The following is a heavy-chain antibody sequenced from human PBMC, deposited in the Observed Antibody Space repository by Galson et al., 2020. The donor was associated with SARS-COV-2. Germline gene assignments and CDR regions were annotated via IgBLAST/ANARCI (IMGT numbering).Heavy chain of an antibody. CDR2: ISAYTGNT. Sequence: ASVKVSCKASGYTFTSYGISWVRQAPGQGLEWMGWISAYTGNTNYAQKLQGRVTMTTDTSTSTAYMELRSLRSDDTAVYYCARVSIVVVVAATFDYWGQGTLVTVSS. CDR1: GYTFTSYG. V-gene: IGHV1-18*01. J-gene: IGHJ4*02. CDR3: ARVSIVVVVAATFDY. D-gene: IGHD2-15*01.